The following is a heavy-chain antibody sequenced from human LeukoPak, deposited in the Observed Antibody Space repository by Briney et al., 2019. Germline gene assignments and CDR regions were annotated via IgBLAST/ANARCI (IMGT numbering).Heavy chain of an antibody. J-gene: IGHJ4*02. CDR2: ISYDGINK. Sequence: GGSLRLSCAASGFTFSSYAMHWVRQAPGKGLEWVAVISYDGINKYYADSVKGRFTISRDNSKNTLSLQMNSLRAEDTAVYYCARDDAHYDSSGYLYYFDYWGQGTLVTVSS. D-gene: IGHD3-22*01. V-gene: IGHV3-30*04. CDR3: ARDDAHYDSSGYLYYFDY. CDR1: GFTFSSYA.